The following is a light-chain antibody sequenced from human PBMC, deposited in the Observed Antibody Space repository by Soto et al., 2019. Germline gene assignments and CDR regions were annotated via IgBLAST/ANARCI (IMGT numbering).Light chain of an antibody. CDR1: QGISSY. V-gene: IGKV1-9*01. J-gene: IGKJ1*01. CDR2: GAS. Sequence: DIQLTQSPSFLSASVGDRVTITCRASQGISSYLAWYQQRPGKAPKLLMYGASTLQSGVPSRFSGSDSGTTFTLTINNLQPEDFATYYCQRLNNFPRTFGQGTKVE. CDR3: QRLNNFPRT.